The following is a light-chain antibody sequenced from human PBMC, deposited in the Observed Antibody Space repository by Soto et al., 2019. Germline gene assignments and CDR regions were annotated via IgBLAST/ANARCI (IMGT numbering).Light chain of an antibody. CDR1: QSVSSTY. Sequence: EIVLTQSPGTLSLSPGERATPSCRASQSVSSTYLAWYQQKPGQPPRLLIYGASSRATGIPDRFSGSGSGTDFTLTITRLESEDFAVYYCQQYGSSPVTFGQGTRLDIK. CDR3: QQYGSSPVT. J-gene: IGKJ5*01. V-gene: IGKV3-20*01. CDR2: GAS.